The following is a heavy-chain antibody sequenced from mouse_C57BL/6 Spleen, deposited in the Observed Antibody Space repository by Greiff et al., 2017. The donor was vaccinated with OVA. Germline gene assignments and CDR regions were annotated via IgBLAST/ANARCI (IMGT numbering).Heavy chain of an antibody. Sequence: VQLKESGPELVKPGASVKMSCKASGYTFTDYNMHWVKQSHGKSLEWIGYINPNNGGTSYNQKFKGKATLTVNKSSSTAYMELRSLTSEDSAVYYCARGYYGSSYSYYFDYWGQGTTLTVSS. D-gene: IGHD1-1*01. V-gene: IGHV1-22*01. J-gene: IGHJ2*01. CDR3: ARGYYGSSYSYYFDY. CDR2: INPNNGGT. CDR1: GYTFTDYN.